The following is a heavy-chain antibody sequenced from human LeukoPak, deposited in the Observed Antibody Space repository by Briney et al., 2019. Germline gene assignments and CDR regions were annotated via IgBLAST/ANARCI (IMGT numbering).Heavy chain of an antibody. Sequence: GGSLRLSCAASGFTFDDYAMHWVRQAPGKGLEWVSGISWNSGSIGYADSVKGRFTISRDNAKNSLYLQMNSLRAEDTAVYYCARERAGGTVADAFDIWGQGTTVTVSS. CDR2: ISWNSGSI. V-gene: IGHV3-9*01. CDR3: ARERAGGTVADAFDI. D-gene: IGHD4-23*01. CDR1: GFTFDDYA. J-gene: IGHJ3*02.